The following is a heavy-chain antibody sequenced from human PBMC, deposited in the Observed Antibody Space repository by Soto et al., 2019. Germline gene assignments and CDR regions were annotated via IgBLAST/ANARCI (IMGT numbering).Heavy chain of an antibody. CDR1: GGSISSSSYY. J-gene: IGHJ4*02. CDR3: ARQGGDTAMVITFFDY. CDR2: IYYSGST. Sequence: SETLSLTCTVSGGSISSSSYYWGWIRQPPGKGLEWIGSIYYSGSTYYNPSLKSRVTISVDTSKNQFSLKLSSVTAADTAVYYCARQGGDTAMVITFFDYWGQGTLVTVSS. D-gene: IGHD5-18*01. V-gene: IGHV4-39*01.